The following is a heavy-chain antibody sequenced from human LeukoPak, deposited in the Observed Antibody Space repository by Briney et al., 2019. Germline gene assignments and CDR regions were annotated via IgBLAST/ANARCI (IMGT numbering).Heavy chain of an antibody. J-gene: IGHJ4*02. Sequence: PGGSLRLSCAASGFTFSDYYMTWIRQAPGKGLEWVSYISSSGTTIYYADSVKGRFTISRDNAKNVLNLQMNSLRAEDTAVYYCARVAQLWFGNDYWGQGTLVTVSS. CDR1: GFTFSDYY. CDR2: ISSSGTTI. D-gene: IGHD5-18*01. V-gene: IGHV3-11*04. CDR3: ARVAQLWFGNDY.